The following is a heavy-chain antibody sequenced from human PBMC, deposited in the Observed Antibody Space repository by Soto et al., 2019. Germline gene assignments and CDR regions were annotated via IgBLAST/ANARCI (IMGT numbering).Heavy chain of an antibody. CDR1: GYTFTSYG. CDR2: ISAYNGNT. D-gene: IGHD3-3*01. CDR3: ARAHLTFYDFWSGYYNNWFDP. V-gene: IGHV1-18*01. J-gene: IGHJ5*02. Sequence: GASVKVSCKASGYTFTSYGISWVRQAPGQGLEWMGWISAYNGNTNYAQKLQGRVTMTTDTSTSTAYMELRSLRSDDTAVYYCARAHLTFYDFWSGYYNNWFDPWGQGNLVTVSS.